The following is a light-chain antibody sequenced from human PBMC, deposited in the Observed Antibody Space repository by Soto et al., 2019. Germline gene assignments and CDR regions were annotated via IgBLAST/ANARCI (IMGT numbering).Light chain of an antibody. J-gene: IGKJ1*01. CDR1: QTISTW. Sequence: DIQVTQSPSPLSASVGDRVTITCRASQTISTWMAWYQQKPGKAPKLLIYDASTLESGVPSRFSGSGSGTECTLTISSLQPDDVATYYCQHYNSYSEALGQGTKVDIK. CDR3: QHYNSYSEA. V-gene: IGKV1-5*01. CDR2: DAS.